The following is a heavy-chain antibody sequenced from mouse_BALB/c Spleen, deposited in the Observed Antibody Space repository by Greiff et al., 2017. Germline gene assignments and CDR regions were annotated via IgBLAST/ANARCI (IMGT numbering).Heavy chain of an antibody. Sequence: VQLHQSGAELVRPGTSVKVSCKASGYAFTNYLIEWVKQRPGQGLEWIGVINPGSGGTNYNEKFKGKATLTADKSSSTAYMQLSSLTSDDSAVYFCAREEVTTATTFDYWGQGTTLTVSS. CDR1: GYAFTNYL. CDR2: INPGSGGT. CDR3: AREEVTTATTFDY. D-gene: IGHD1-2*01. V-gene: IGHV1-54*01. J-gene: IGHJ2*01.